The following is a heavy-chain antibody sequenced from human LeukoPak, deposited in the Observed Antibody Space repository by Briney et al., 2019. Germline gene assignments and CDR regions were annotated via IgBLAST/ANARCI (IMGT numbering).Heavy chain of an antibody. D-gene: IGHD6-19*01. CDR3: ARLKAVAGTDY. CDR2: IYHGGRT. V-gene: IGHV4-39*01. J-gene: IGHJ4*02. CDR1: GGSISSTIYY. Sequence: KPSETLSLTCTVSGGSISSTIYYWGWIRQPPGKGLEWIGSIYHGGRTYSNPSLKSRVTISVYTSKNQFSLKLSSVTAADTAVYYCARLKAVAGTDYWGQGTLVTVSS.